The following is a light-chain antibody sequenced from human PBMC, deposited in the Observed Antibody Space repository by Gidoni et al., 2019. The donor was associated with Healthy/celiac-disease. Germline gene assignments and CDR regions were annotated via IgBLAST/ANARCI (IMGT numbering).Light chain of an antibody. Sequence: IVLTQSPVTLSLSPGERATLSCRASQTVSSSYLAWYQQKPGQAPRLLIYGASSRATGIPDRFSGSGSGTDFTLTISRLEPEDFAVYYCQQYGSSPRFTFGPGTKVDIK. CDR2: GAS. CDR1: QTVSSSY. J-gene: IGKJ3*01. CDR3: QQYGSSPRFT. V-gene: IGKV3-20*01.